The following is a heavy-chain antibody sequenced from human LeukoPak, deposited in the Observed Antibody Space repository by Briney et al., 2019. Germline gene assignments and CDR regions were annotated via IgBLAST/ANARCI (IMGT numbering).Heavy chain of an antibody. Sequence: SVKVSCKASGGTFSSYAISWVRQAPGQGLEWMGGIIPIFGTANYAQKFQGRVTITTDESTSTAYMELSSLRSEDTAVYYCARSLVGAKGGFDYWGQGTLVTVSS. CDR2: IIPIFGTA. V-gene: IGHV1-69*05. CDR1: GGTFSSYA. CDR3: ARSLVGAKGGFDY. J-gene: IGHJ4*02. D-gene: IGHD1-26*01.